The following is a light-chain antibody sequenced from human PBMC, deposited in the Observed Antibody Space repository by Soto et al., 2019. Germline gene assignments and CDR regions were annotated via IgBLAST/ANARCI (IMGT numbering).Light chain of an antibody. CDR2: VVS. V-gene: IGLV2-11*01. CDR3: CSYAGSYTSPYV. Sequence: QSVLTQPRSVSGSPGQSVTISCTGTSSDVGGYNYVSWYQQHPGKAPKLMIYVVSKRPSGVPDRFSGSKSGNTASLTISGLQAEDEADYYCCSYAGSYTSPYVFGTGTKVTV. CDR1: SSDVGGYNY. J-gene: IGLJ1*01.